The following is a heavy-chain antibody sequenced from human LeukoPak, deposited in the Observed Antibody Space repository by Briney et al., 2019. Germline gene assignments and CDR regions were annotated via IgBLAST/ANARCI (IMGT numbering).Heavy chain of an antibody. Sequence: GRSLRLSCAASGFTFSSSAMSWVRQAPGRGLEWVSAISNNGGYTYYADSVQGRFTISRDNSKSTLCLQMNSLRAEDTAVYYCAKQLGYCSDGSCYFPYWGQGTLVTVSS. J-gene: IGHJ4*02. CDR2: ISNNGGYT. D-gene: IGHD2-15*01. V-gene: IGHV3-23*01. CDR1: GFTFSSSA. CDR3: AKQLGYCSDGSCYFPY.